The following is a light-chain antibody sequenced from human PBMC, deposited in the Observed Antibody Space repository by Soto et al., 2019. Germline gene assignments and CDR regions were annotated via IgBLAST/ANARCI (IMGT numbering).Light chain of an antibody. CDR1: QSVSSN. J-gene: IGKJ1*01. CDR3: QHYNNWPPWT. V-gene: IGKV3-15*01. CDR2: GAS. Sequence: EIVMTQSPATLSVSPGERATLSCRASQSVSSNLAWYQQKPGQAPRLLIYGASTRATGIPARFSGRGSGTDFTLTISSLQSEDFAVYYCQHYNNWPPWTFGQGTKVEVK.